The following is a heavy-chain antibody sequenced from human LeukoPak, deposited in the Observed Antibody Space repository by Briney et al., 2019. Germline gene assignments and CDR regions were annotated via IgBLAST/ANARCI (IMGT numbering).Heavy chain of an antibody. J-gene: IGHJ6*02. CDR2: IVVGSGNT. CDR3: AAVPRHYYGMDV. CDR1: GFTFTSSA. Sequence: GTSVKVSCKASGFTFTSSAVQWVRQARGQRLEWIGWIVVGSGNTNYAQKFQERVTITRDMSTSTAYMELSSLRSEDTAVYYWAAVPRHYYGMDVWGQGTTVTVSS. V-gene: IGHV1-58*01.